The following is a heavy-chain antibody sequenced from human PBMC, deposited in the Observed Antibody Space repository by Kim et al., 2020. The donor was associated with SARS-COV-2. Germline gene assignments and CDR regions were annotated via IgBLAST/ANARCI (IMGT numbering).Heavy chain of an antibody. V-gene: IGHV4-34*01. D-gene: IGHD2-15*01. J-gene: IGHJ4*02. CDR1: GGSFSGYY. Sequence: SETLSLTCAVYGGSFSGYYWSWIRQPPGKGLEWIGEINHSGSTNYNPSLKSRVTISVDTSKNQFSLKLSSVTAADTAVYYCARWDLGYCSGGSCYSFDYWGQGTLVTVSS. CDR3: ARWDLGYCSGGSCYSFDY. CDR2: INHSGST.